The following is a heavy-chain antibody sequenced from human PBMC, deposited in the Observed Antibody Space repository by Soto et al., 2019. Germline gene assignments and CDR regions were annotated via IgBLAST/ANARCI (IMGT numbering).Heavy chain of an antibody. D-gene: IGHD6-19*01. Sequence: QVQLVQSGAEAKKPGASVKVSCKASGYTFTDYYIHWVRQAPGQGLEWMGWINPTTGGTSYAQNFQGRVTMTRDTSISTAYMELSRLSSDDTAIYYCSRASAVAGGSSNSLPNDYWGQGTLVTVSS. CDR3: SRASAVAGGSSNSLPNDY. J-gene: IGHJ4*02. CDR1: GYTFTDYY. V-gene: IGHV1-2*02. CDR2: INPTTGGT.